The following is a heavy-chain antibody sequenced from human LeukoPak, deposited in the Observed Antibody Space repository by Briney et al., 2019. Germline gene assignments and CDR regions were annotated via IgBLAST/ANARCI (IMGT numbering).Heavy chain of an antibody. CDR1: GGSFSGYY. CDR3: ARTVRTGVY. J-gene: IGHJ4*02. Sequence: SETLSLTCAVYGGSFSGYYWSWIRQPPGKGLEWIGEINHSGSTNYNPSLTSRVTISVDTSKNQFSLKLSSVTAADTAVYYCARTVRTGVYWGQGTLVTVSS. CDR2: INHSGST. V-gene: IGHV4-34*01. D-gene: IGHD3-10*01.